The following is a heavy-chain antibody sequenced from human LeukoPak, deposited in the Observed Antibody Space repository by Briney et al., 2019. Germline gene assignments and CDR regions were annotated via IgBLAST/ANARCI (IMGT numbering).Heavy chain of an antibody. CDR3: ASSAGALIDC. CDR2: IWFDGSNK. Sequence: GGPRRLSCAPSGFTVSNYDMHWVRQAPGKGLEGVAVIWFDGSNKFYADSVKGRFTISRDNFKNTLYLQMNSLRAEDTAVYYCASSAGALIDCWGQGTLVIVSS. V-gene: IGHV3-33*01. CDR1: GFTVSNYD. D-gene: IGHD6-19*01. J-gene: IGHJ4*02.